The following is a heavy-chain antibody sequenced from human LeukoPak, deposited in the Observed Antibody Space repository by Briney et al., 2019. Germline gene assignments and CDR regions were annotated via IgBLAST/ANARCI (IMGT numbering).Heavy chain of an antibody. CDR3: ARETTGAGTARPFDY. D-gene: IGHD6-13*01. CDR2: IYSSGST. Sequence: SETLSLTCTVSGGSISSYYWSWIRQPAEKRLEWIGRIYSSGSTNYSPSLKSRVTMSLDTSKNQFSLKLSSVTAADTAVYFCARETTGAGTARPFDYWGQGTLVTVSS. J-gene: IGHJ4*02. V-gene: IGHV4-4*07. CDR1: GGSISSYY.